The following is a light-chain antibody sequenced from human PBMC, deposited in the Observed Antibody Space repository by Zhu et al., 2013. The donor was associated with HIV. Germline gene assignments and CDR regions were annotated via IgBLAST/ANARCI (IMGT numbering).Light chain of an antibody. V-gene: IGLV3-1*01. CDR1: KLGYKY. J-gene: IGLJ1*01. CDR2: QDT. CDR3: AAWDDRLSGYV. Sequence: SYELTQPPSVSVSPGQTASITCSGDKLGYKYACWYQQKPGQSPVLVIYQDTKRPSGVPDRFSGSKSGTSASLAISDLRSEDEADYYCAAWDDRLSGYVFATGTKVTVL.